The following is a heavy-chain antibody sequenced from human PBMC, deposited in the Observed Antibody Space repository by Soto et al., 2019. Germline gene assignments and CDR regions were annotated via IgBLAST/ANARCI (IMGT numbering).Heavy chain of an antibody. Sequence: PGGSLRLSCAASGFTFSSYAMSWVRQAPGKGLEWVSAISGSGGSTYYADSVKGRFTISRDNSKNTLYLQMNSLRAEDTAVYYCAKDGLRLLVVVAAISAEYFQHWGQGTLVTVSS. CDR2: ISGSGGST. J-gene: IGHJ1*01. CDR1: GFTFSSYA. CDR3: AKDGLRLLVVVAAISAEYFQH. V-gene: IGHV3-23*01. D-gene: IGHD2-15*01.